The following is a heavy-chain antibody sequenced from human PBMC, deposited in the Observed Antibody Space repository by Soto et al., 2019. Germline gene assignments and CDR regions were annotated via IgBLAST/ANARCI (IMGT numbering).Heavy chain of an antibody. V-gene: IGHV1-3*01. J-gene: IGHJ2*01. CDR3: ARGGSLYWYFDL. D-gene: IGHD1-26*01. CDR1: GYTFTNYA. CDR2: INAGNGNT. Sequence: QVQLVQSGAEVKKPGASVKVSCKASGYTFTNYAMHWVRQAPGQRLEGMGWINAGNGNTKYSQKFKGRVTITRDTSASTAYMELSRLRSEDTAVYYCARGGSLYWYFDLWGRGTLVTVSS.